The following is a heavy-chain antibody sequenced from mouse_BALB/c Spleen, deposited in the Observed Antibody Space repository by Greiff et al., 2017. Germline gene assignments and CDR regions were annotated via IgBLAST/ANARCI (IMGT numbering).Heavy chain of an antibody. CDR1: GYSITSDYA. Sequence: VQLQQSGPGLVKPSQSLSLTCTVTGYSITSDYAWNWIRQFPGNKLEWMGYISYSGSTSYNPSLKSRISITRDTSKNQFFLQLNSVTTEDTATYYCAMNYYAMDYWGQGTSVTVSS. CDR2: ISYSGST. J-gene: IGHJ4*01. V-gene: IGHV3-2*02. CDR3: AMNYYAMDY.